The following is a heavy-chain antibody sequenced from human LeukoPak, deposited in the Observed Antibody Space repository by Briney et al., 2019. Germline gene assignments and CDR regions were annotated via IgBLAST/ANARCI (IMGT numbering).Heavy chain of an antibody. CDR2: ITSDGSHD. V-gene: IGHV3-30*04. J-gene: IGHJ1*01. D-gene: IGHD2-21*01. CDR1: GFTFTNYP. CDR3: ARDWVPVGYFSF. Sequence: QSGGSLRLSCATSGFTFTNYPMHWVRQPPGKGLEPVAVITSDGSHDYYADSVKGRFSISRDNFKNTVHLQMDSLRPEDTAVYYCARDWVPVGYFSFWGQGILVTVSS.